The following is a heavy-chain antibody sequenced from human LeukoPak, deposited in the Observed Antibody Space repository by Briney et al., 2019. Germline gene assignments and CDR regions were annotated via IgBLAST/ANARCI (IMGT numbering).Heavy chain of an antibody. CDR3: AKGFPFSGSPADYFGF. CDR2: ISGSGVST. D-gene: IGHD1-26*01. Sequence: SGGSLRLSCAASGFRFSSYAMSWVRQAPGKGLEWVSAISGSGVSTYYADSVKGRFTISRDNSKNTLYLQMNNLRTEDTALYFCAKGFPFSGSPADYFGFWGQGTLVTVSS. V-gene: IGHV3-23*01. CDR1: GFRFSSYA. J-gene: IGHJ4*02.